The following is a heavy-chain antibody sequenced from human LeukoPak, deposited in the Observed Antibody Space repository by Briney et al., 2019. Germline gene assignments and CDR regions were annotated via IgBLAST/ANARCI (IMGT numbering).Heavy chain of an antibody. V-gene: IGHV1-18*01. Sequence: GASVKVSCKASGYTFTNYGISWVRQAPGQGLEWMSWISGYNGKTNYALKLRGRVTMTTDTSTSTAYMELWSLRADDTAVYYCARDEKKYCSGGTCPAYFDYWGQGTLVTVSS. J-gene: IGHJ4*02. CDR3: ARDEKKYCSGGTCPAYFDY. D-gene: IGHD2-15*01. CDR2: ISGYNGKT. CDR1: GYTFTNYG.